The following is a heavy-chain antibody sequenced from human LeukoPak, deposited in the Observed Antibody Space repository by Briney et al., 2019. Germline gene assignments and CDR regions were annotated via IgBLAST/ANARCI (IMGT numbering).Heavy chain of an antibody. D-gene: IGHD5-12*01. Sequence: GRSLRLSCAASGITFSTYGMYWVRQAPGKGLEWVAVISHDGNNKYYADSVKGRFTISRDNSKNTLYLQMNSLRGEDTAVYYCAKVFIAGYDFFDFWGQGTLVTVSS. V-gene: IGHV3-30*18. CDR1: GITFSTYG. J-gene: IGHJ4*02. CDR3: AKVFIAGYDFFDF. CDR2: ISHDGNNK.